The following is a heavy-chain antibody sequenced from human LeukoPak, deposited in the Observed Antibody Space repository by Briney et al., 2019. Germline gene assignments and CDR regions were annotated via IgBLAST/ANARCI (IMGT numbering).Heavy chain of an antibody. V-gene: IGHV1-18*01. J-gene: IGHJ4*02. CDR1: GGTFSSYA. D-gene: IGHD4-4*01. CDR3: ARDWDYSNFEADTFDY. CDR2: VNAYNGDT. Sequence: ASVKVSCKASGGTFSSYAISWVRQAPGQGLEWMGWVNAYNGDTRSTQKFQGRVTMTTDTSTSTVYMELRNLGSGDTAVYYCARDWDYSNFEADTFDYWGQGTLVTVSS.